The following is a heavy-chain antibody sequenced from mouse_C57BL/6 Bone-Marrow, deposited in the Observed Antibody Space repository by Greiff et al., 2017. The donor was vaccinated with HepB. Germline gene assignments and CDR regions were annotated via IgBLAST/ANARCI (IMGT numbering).Heavy chain of an antibody. J-gene: IGHJ2*01. D-gene: IGHD1-1*01. CDR2: IYPGNSDT. V-gene: IGHV1-5*01. CDR1: GYTFTSYW. CDR3: SYYYGSKDLYYFDY. Sequence: EVQLVESGTVLARPGASVKMSCKTSGYTFTSYWMHWVKQRPGQGLEWIGAIYPGNSDTSYNQKFKGKAKLTAVTSASTAYMELSSLTNEDSAVYYCSYYYGSKDLYYFDYWGQGTTLTVSS.